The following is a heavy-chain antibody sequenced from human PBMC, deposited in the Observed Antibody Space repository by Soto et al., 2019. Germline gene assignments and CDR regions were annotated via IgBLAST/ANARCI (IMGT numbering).Heavy chain of an antibody. Sequence: GGSLRLFCAASGFTFSNYEMNWVRQAPGKGLEWVSYISSLGSTIYYADSVKGRFTISRDNAKDSLYLQMNSLRAEDTAVYYCARDIRTLYYFDFWGQGTLVTVSS. D-gene: IGHD4-17*01. CDR2: ISSLGSTI. CDR1: GFTFSNYE. J-gene: IGHJ4*02. CDR3: ARDIRTLYYFDF. V-gene: IGHV3-48*03.